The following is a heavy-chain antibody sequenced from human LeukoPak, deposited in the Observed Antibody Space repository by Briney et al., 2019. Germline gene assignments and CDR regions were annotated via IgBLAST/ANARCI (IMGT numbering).Heavy chain of an antibody. CDR3: ARDGLMVRGVPEDPPDY. CDR2: ISYDGSNK. CDR1: GFTFSSYA. D-gene: IGHD3-10*01. Sequence: GRSLRLSCAASGFTFSSYAMHWVRQAPGKGLEWVAVISYDGSNKYYADSVKGRFTISRDNSKNTLYLQMNSLRAEDTAVYYCARDGLMVRGVPEDPPDYWGQGTLVTVSS. V-gene: IGHV3-30-3*01. J-gene: IGHJ4*02.